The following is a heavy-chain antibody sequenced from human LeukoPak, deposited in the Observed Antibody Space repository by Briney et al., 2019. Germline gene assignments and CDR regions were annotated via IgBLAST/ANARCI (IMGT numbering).Heavy chain of an antibody. CDR3: AREYSSSSGRAFDI. V-gene: IGHV3-48*01. CDR2: ISSSTSTI. J-gene: IGHJ3*02. D-gene: IGHD6-6*01. Sequence: GGSLRLSCVVSGFTFSSYTMNWVRQAPGKGLEWVSYISSSTSTIYYADSVKGRFTISRDNAKNSLYLQMNNLRAEDTAVYHCAREYSSSSGRAFDIWGQGTMVTVSS. CDR1: GFTFSSYT.